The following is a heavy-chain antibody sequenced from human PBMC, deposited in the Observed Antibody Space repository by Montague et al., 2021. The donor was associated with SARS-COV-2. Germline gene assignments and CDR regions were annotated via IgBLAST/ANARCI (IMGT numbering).Heavy chain of an antibody. Sequence: SVKVSCKASGYTFTSYGISWVRQAPGQGLEWMGWISAYNGNTNYAQKLQGRVTMTTDTSTSTAYMELRSLRSDDTAVYYCARGWTMIVVDIPHDAFDIWGQGTMVTVSS. CDR3: ARGWTMIVVDIPHDAFDI. CDR1: GYTFTSYG. J-gene: IGHJ3*02. CDR2: ISAYNGNT. V-gene: IGHV1-18*01. D-gene: IGHD3-22*01.